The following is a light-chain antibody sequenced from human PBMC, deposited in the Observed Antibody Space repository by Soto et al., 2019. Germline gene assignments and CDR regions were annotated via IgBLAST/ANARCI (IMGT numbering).Light chain of an antibody. J-gene: IGKJ4*01. V-gene: IGKV2D-29*01. CDR3: MQSIQLPIN. CDR1: QSLLYSDGRTY. CDR2: EVS. Sequence: DVVLTQTPRSLSVTPGQPASISCKSSQSLLYSDGRTYVYWYLQKPGQPPQLLIHEVSNRFSGVPDRFSGHGSGTDFTLKISRVEAEDVGIYYCMQSIQLPINFGGETNVEIK.